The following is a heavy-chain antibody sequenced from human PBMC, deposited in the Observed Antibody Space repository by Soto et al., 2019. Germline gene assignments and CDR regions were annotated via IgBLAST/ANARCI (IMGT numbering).Heavy chain of an antibody. CDR1: GFTFSGSA. CDR3: TRHRDGSGSYSNDAFDI. V-gene: IGHV3-73*01. D-gene: IGHD1-26*01. Sequence: GGSLRLSCAASGFTFSGSAMHWVRQASGKGLEWVGRIRSKANSYATAYAASVKGRFTISRDDSKNTAYLQMNSLKTEDTAVYYCTRHRDGSGSYSNDAFDIWGQGTMVTVSS. CDR2: IRSKANSYAT. J-gene: IGHJ3*02.